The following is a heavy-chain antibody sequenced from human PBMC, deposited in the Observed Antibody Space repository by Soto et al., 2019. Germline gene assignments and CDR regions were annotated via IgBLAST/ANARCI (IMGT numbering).Heavy chain of an antibody. CDR1: GVSFGISA. CDR2: ISYDGSIK. D-gene: IGHD6-19*01. Sequence: LRLSCAASGVSFGISAMHWVRQAPGKGLEWVAVISYDGSIKYYADSVKGRFTISRDNSKNTLYLQMNSLRADDTAVYYCARAEAVAGPYYFDYWGQGTLVTVSS. J-gene: IGHJ4*02. CDR3: ARAEAVAGPYYFDY. V-gene: IGHV3-30-3*01.